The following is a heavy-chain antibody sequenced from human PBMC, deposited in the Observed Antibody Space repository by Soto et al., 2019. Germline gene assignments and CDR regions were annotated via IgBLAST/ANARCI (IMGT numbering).Heavy chain of an antibody. CDR3: ARDDGSGWYFDY. CDR1: GYTFTSYY. V-gene: IGHV1-46*01. CDR2: IIPSGGST. J-gene: IGHJ4*02. D-gene: IGHD6-19*01. Sequence: ASVKVSCKASGYTFTSYYMHWVRQAPGQGLEWMGIIIPSGGSTNYAQKFQGRVTMTTDKSTSTVYMELSSLRSEDTAVYYCARDDGSGWYFDYWGQGTLVTVSS.